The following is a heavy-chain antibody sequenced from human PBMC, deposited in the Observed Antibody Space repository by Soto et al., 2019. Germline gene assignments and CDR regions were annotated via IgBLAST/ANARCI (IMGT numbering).Heavy chain of an antibody. D-gene: IGHD6-19*01. J-gene: IGHJ4*02. CDR3: ARTRPIAVAGTSSFDY. CDR1: GGSISSSSYY. V-gene: IGHV4-39*01. Sequence: TSETLSLTCTVSGGSISSSSYYWGWIRQPPGKGLEWIGSIYYSGSTYYNPSLKSRVTISVDTSKNQFSLKLSSVTAADTAVYYCARTRPIAVAGTSSFDYWGQGTLVTVSS. CDR2: IYYSGST.